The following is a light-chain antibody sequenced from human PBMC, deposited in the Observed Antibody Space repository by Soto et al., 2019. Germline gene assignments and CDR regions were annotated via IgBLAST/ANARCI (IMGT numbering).Light chain of an antibody. CDR1: SGSIARNY. J-gene: IGLJ3*02. V-gene: IGLV6-57*01. CDR3: QSYDATNQV. Sequence: NFMLPQPHSVSESPGKTVIISCTRSSGSIARNYVQWYQQRPGSSPTTVIYEDNQRPSGVPDRFSGSIDSSSNSASLTISGLETEDEADYFCQSYDATNQVFGGGTKLTVL. CDR2: EDN.